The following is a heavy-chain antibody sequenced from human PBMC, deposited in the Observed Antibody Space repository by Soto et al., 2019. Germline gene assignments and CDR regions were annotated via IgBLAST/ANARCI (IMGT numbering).Heavy chain of an antibody. D-gene: IGHD6-19*01. Sequence: ASVKVSCKASGYTFTSYDINWVRQATGQGIEWMGWMNPNIGNTGYAQKFQGRVTMSRNTSISTAYMELSSLRSEYTAVYYCASSQDSSGWYFAFDIWGQGTMVTVSS. V-gene: IGHV1-8*01. J-gene: IGHJ3*02. CDR1: GYTFTSYD. CDR2: MNPNIGNT. CDR3: ASSQDSSGWYFAFDI.